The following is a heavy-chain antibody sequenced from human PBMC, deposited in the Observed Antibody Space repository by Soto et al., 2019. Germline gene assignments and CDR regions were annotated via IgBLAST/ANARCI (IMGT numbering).Heavy chain of an antibody. CDR2: IYPGDSDT. J-gene: IGHJ4*02. CDR1: GYSFTSYW. V-gene: IGHV5-51*01. CDR3: ARQRALYYYDSSADY. Sequence: PGESLKISCKGSGYSFTSYWIGWVREMPGKGLEWMGIIYPGDSDTRYSPSFQGQVTISADKSISTAYLQWSSLKASDTAMYYCARQRALYYYDSSADYWGQGTLVTVS. D-gene: IGHD3-22*01.